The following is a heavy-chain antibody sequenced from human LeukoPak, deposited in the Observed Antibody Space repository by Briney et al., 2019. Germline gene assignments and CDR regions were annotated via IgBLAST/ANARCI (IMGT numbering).Heavy chain of an antibody. J-gene: IGHJ4*02. D-gene: IGHD6-19*01. CDR1: GFTVSSNY. CDR2: ISSSSTI. CDR3: AREGGLATPFDS. Sequence: PGGSLRLSCAASGFTVSSNYMSWVRQAPGKGLEWVSYISSSSTIYYADSVKGRFTISRDNAKTSLYLQMNSLRAEDTAVYYCAREGGLATPFDSWGQGTLVTVSS. V-gene: IGHV3-69-1*01.